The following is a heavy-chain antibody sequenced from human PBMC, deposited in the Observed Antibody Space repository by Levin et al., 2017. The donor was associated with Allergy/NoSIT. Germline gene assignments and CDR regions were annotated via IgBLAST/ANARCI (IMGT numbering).Heavy chain of an antibody. CDR3: ASVEGAVRGVTYYYYGMDG. J-gene: IGHJ6*02. V-gene: IGHV1-69*02. D-gene: IGHD3-10*01. Sequence: KISCKASGGTFSSYTISWVRQAPGQGLEWMGRIIPILGIANYAQKFQGRVTITADKSTSTAYMELSSLRSEDTAVYYCASVEGAVRGVTYYYYGMDGWGQGTTVTVSS. CDR1: GGTFSSYT. CDR2: IIPILGIA.